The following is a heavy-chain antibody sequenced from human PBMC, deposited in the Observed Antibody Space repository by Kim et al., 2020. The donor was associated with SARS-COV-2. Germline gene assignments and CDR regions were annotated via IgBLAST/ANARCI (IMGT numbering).Heavy chain of an antibody. V-gene: IGHV4-34*01. Sequence: SETLSLTCAVYGGSFSDYSWSWIRQPPGKGLEWIGEINHRGSTNYNPSLKSGVTISVDTSKNQFSLKLSSVTAADTAVYYCARGRGGISMLVVVITAAKYYFDYWGRGTLVTVSS. CDR3: ARGRGGISMLVVVITAAKYYFDY. CDR2: INHRGST. CDR1: GGSFSDYS. J-gene: IGHJ4*02. D-gene: IGHD3-22*01.